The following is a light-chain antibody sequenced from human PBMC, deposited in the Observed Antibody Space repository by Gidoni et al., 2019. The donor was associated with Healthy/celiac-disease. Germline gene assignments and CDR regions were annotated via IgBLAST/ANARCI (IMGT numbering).Light chain of an antibody. V-gene: IGKV1-39*01. J-gene: IGKJ1*01. CDR3: QQSYSTPAT. Sequence: DTQMTQPPSSLSASVGDRVTITCRASQSISSYLNWYQQKPGKAPKLLIYAASSLQSGVPSRFSGSGSGTDFTLTISSLQPDDFATYYCQQSYSTPATFGQGTKVEIK. CDR2: AAS. CDR1: QSISSY.